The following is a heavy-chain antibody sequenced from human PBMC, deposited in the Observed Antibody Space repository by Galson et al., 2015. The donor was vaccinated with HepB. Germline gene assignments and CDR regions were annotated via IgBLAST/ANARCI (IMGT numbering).Heavy chain of an antibody. CDR2: ISHRSTTI. V-gene: IGHV3-48*02. D-gene: IGHD3-9*01. J-gene: IGHJ3*02. Sequence: SLRLSCAASGFTFSDYSMNWVRQAPGKGLERVPHISHRSTTIYYADTVKGRFTISRDNAKNSLYLQMNSLRDEDTAVYYCARVFPAYYDILTAYPGAFDIWGQGTMVTVSS. CDR1: GFTFSDYS. CDR3: ARVFPAYYDILTAYPGAFDI.